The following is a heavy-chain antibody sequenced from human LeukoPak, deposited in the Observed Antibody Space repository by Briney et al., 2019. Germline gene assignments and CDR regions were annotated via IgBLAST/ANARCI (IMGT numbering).Heavy chain of an antibody. CDR2: IYHSGST. Sequence: SETLSLTCTVSGYSISSGYYWGWIRQPPGKGLEWIGSIYHSGSTYYNPSLKSRVTISVDTSKNQFSLKLSSVTAADTAVYYCARGLNHYYDSSGYSFDYWGQGTLVTVSS. CDR3: ARGLNHYYDSSGYSFDY. V-gene: IGHV4-38-2*02. J-gene: IGHJ4*02. D-gene: IGHD3-22*01. CDR1: GYSISSGYY.